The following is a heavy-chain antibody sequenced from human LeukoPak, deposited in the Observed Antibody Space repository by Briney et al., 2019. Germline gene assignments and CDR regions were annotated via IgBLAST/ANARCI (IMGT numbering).Heavy chain of an antibody. V-gene: IGHV4-34*01. Sequence: SETLSLTCAVYGGSFSGYYWSWVRQPPEKGLEWIGEINHSGSTNYNPSLKSRVTISVDTSKNQLSLKLSSVTAADTAVYYCARGGHRGAGSYRSNYWGQGTLVTVSS. CDR1: GGSFSGYY. J-gene: IGHJ4*02. D-gene: IGHD3-10*01. CDR2: INHSGST. CDR3: ARGGHRGAGSYRSNY.